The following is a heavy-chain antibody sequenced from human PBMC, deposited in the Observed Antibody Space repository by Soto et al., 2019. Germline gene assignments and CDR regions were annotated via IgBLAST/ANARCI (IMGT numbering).Heavy chain of an antibody. J-gene: IGHJ3*02. CDR1: GFTFSSYA. V-gene: IGHV3-23*01. Sequence: EVQLLESGGGLVQPGGSLRLSCAASGFTFSSYAMSWVRQAPGKGLEWVSAISGSGGSTYYADSVKGRFTISRDNSKNTLYLQMNSLRAEDTAVYYCAKDLTLEWLPMGAFDIWGQGTMVTVSS. D-gene: IGHD3-3*01. CDR2: ISGSGGST. CDR3: AKDLTLEWLPMGAFDI.